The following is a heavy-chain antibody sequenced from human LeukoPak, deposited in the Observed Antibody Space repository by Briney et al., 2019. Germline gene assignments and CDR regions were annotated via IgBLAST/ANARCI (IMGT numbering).Heavy chain of an antibody. CDR3: ARNLGGANEPFDY. CDR1: GGSISSSNW. CDR2: INHSGST. V-gene: IGHV4-4*03. J-gene: IGHJ4*02. Sequence: PETLSLTCAVSGGSISSSNWWSWVRQPPGKGLEWIGEINHSGSTNYNPSLKSRVTISVDTSKNQFSLKLSSVTAADTAVYYCARNLGGANEPFDYWGQGTLVTVSS. D-gene: IGHD1-26*01.